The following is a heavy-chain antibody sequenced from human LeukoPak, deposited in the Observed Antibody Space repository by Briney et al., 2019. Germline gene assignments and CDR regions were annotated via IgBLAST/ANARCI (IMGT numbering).Heavy chain of an antibody. V-gene: IGHV3-7*05. J-gene: IGHJ6*02. CDR2: IKRDGSQK. Sequence: PGGSLRLSCAASGFTFSGYWMTWVRQAPRKGLEWVANIKRDGSQKNYVDSVKGRFTISRDNPKNSLYLQMNSLRAEDTAVYYRARGYYYALDGWGQGTTVTVSS. CDR1: GFTFSGYW. CDR3: ARGYYYALDG.